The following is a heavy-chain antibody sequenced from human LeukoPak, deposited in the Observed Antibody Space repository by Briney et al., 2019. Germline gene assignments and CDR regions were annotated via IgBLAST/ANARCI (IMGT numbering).Heavy chain of an antibody. CDR2: ICYSGST. CDR3: ARDIPFDY. V-gene: IGHV4-59*01. CDR1: GGSISSYY. J-gene: IGHJ4*02. Sequence: SSETLSLTCTVSGGSISSYYWSWIRQPPGKGLEWIGYICYSGSTNYNPSLKSRVTISVDTSKNQFSLKLSSVTAADTAVYYCARDIPFDYWGQGTLVTVSS.